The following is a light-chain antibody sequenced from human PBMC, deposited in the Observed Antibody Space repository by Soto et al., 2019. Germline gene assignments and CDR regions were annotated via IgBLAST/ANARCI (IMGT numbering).Light chain of an antibody. V-gene: IGLV3-9*01. CDR2: RDK. Sequence: SYELTQPPSVSVDLGQTARITCGGNNIGSKNVHWYQQRPGQAPVLVIYRDKKRPSGIPERFSGSKSENTATLTISRAQAGDEAEYYCQVWDTSSTWYVFGTGTKLTVL. CDR3: QVWDTSSTWYV. CDR1: NIGSKN. J-gene: IGLJ1*01.